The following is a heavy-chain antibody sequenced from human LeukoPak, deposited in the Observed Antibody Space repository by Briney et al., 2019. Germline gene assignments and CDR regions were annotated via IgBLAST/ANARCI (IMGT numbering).Heavy chain of an antibody. Sequence: GGSLRLSCAASGFTFSSYWMHWVRQAPGKGLVWVSRISSDGSSTSYADSVKGRFTISRDNAKNTLYLQMNSLRAEDTAVYYCARGASGLGRSNWFDPWGQGTLVTVSS. CDR3: ARGASGLGRSNWFDP. J-gene: IGHJ5*02. V-gene: IGHV3-74*01. CDR1: GFTFSSYW. CDR2: ISSDGSST. D-gene: IGHD3-10*01.